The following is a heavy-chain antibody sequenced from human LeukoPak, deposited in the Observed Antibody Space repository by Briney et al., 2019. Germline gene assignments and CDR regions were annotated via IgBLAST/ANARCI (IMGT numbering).Heavy chain of an antibody. V-gene: IGHV3-23*01. CDR1: GFTFNSYA. J-gene: IGHJ4*02. D-gene: IGHD4-17*01. CDR3: ARRSVTKQLDY. Sequence: GGSLRLSCAASGFTFNSYAMSWVRQAPGKGLEWVSVITASGGNTYYADSVKGRFTISRDNSKDTLYLQMNSLRAEDTALYYCARRSVTKQLDYWGQGTPVTASS. CDR2: ITASGGNT.